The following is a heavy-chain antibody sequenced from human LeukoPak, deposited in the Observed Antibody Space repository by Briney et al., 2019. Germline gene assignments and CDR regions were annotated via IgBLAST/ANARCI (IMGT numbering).Heavy chain of an antibody. Sequence: PSQTLSLTCTVSGGSISSGSYYWSWIRQPAGKGLEWIGRIYTSGSTNYNPSLKSRVTISVDTSKNQFSLKLSSVTAADTAVYYCARVGGYCSSTSCYYGGFDYWGQGTLVTVSS. J-gene: IGHJ4*02. CDR3: ARVGGYCSSTSCYYGGFDY. V-gene: IGHV4-61*02. CDR2: IYTSGST. CDR1: GGSISSGSYY. D-gene: IGHD2-2*01.